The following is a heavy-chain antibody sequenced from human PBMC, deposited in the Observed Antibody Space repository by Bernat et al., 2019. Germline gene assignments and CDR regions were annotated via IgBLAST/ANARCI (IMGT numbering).Heavy chain of an antibody. J-gene: IGHJ4*02. V-gene: IGHV3-73*01. Sequence: VQLVESGGGVVQPGRSLRLSCAASGFTFSSYGMHWVRQASGKGLEWIARIRTKPNNYATEYSASVKGRFSISRDDSKNTAYLQMNSLKTEDSAIYYCTAGYCSGGSCYIPYWGQGALITVSS. D-gene: IGHD2-15*01. CDR3: TAGYCSGGSCYIPY. CDR1: GFTFSSYG. CDR2: IRTKPNNYAT.